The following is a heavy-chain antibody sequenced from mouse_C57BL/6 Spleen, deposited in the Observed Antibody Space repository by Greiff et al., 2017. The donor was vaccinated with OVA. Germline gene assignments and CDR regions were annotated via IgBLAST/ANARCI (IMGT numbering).Heavy chain of an antibody. CDR1: GYTFTDYE. D-gene: IGHD2-4*01. CDR3: TRYDYDGAWFAY. CDR2: IDPETGGT. V-gene: IGHV1-15*01. J-gene: IGHJ3*01. Sequence: VQLQQSGAELVRPGASVTLSCKASGYTFTDYEMHWVKQTPVHGLEWIGAIDPETGGTASNQKFKGKAILTADKSSSTDYMELRSLTSEDSAVYYCTRYDYDGAWFAYWGQGTLVTVSA.